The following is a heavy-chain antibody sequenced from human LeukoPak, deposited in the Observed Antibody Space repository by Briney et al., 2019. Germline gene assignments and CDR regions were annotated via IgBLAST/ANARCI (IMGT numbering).Heavy chain of an antibody. D-gene: IGHD5-12*01. CDR2: VYNTGST. CDR3: ARQGKLAINY. V-gene: IGHV4-59*08. J-gene: IGHJ4*02. CDR1: GGSLTTYY. Sequence: PQTLSLTCALSGGSLTTYYSSWVRQSPGKGLGWSWCVYNTGSTKHNRPLQSRVTMSIDTSKNQFSLKLSSVTAADTAVYYCARQGKLAINYLGQGTLVTVSS.